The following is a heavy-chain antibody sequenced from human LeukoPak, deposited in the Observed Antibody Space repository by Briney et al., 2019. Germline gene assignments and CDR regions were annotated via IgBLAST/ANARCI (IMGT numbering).Heavy chain of an antibody. Sequence: ASVTVSCKASGYTFTCYYMHWVRQAPGPGLEWMGWINPNSGGTNYAQTFPGRVTMTMDTSISTAYMELSRLRSDDTAVYYCAREVDYGDYAYFQHWGEGTLGTVSS. CDR1: GYTFTCYY. D-gene: IGHD4-17*01. J-gene: IGHJ1*01. CDR3: AREVDYGDYAYFQH. V-gene: IGHV1-2*02. CDR2: INPNSGGT.